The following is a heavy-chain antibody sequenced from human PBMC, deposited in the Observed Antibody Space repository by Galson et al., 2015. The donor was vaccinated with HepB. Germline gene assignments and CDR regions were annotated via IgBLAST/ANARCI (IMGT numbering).Heavy chain of an antibody. D-gene: IGHD6-13*01. CDR3: AKDVVFSLHSSSWYLSPFDY. Sequence: SLRLSCAASGFTFSSYAMSWVRQAPGKGLEWVSAISGSGGSTYYADSVKGRFTISRDNSKNTLYLQMNSLRAEDTAVYYCAKDVVFSLHSSSWYLSPFDYWGQGTLVTVSS. J-gene: IGHJ4*02. CDR2: ISGSGGST. CDR1: GFTFSSYA. V-gene: IGHV3-23*01.